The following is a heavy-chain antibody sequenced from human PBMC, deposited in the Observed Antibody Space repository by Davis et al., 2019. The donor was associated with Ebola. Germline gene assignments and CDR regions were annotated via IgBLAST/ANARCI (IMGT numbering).Heavy chain of an antibody. CDR2: IIPILGIA. D-gene: IGHD3-22*01. CDR1: GGTFSSYA. CDR3: ARDHSYDSSGYYRNWFDP. Sequence: SVKVSCKASGGTFSSYAISWVRQAPGQGLEWMGRIIPILGIANYAQKFQGRVTITADKSTSTAYMELSSLRSEDTAVYYCARDHSYDSSGYYRNWFDPWGQGTLVTVSS. V-gene: IGHV1-69*04. J-gene: IGHJ5*02.